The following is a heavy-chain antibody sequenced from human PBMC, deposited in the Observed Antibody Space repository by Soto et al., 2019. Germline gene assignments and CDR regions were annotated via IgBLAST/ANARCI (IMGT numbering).Heavy chain of an antibody. J-gene: IGHJ4*02. CDR2: IYYSGST. V-gene: IGHV4-59*01. D-gene: IGHD5-18*01. Sequence: SETLSLTCTVSGGSISSYYWSWIRQPPGKGLEWIGYIYYSGSTNYNPSLKSRVTISVDTSKNQFSLKLSSVTAADTAVYYCAAVLGYSYEEYYFDYWGQGTLVTVSS. CDR3: AAVLGYSYEEYYFDY. CDR1: GGSISSYY.